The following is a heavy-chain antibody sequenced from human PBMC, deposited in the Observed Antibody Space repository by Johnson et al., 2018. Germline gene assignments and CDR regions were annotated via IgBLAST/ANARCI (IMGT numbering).Heavy chain of an antibody. D-gene: IGHD4-23*01. CDR2: IWSDGSNK. J-gene: IGHJ4*02. V-gene: IGHV3-33*01. Sequence: QVQLVESGGGVVQPGRSLRLSCAASGITEHGITFSSSGMHLVRQAPGRGLEWVAMIWSDGSNKYYSDAVEGRLTISRDNSKNTLSLQMNSRRLEETAVYYWVRDKGVTSLDYWGPGTLVTVSS. CDR3: VRDKGVTSLDY. CDR1: GITEHGITFSSSG.